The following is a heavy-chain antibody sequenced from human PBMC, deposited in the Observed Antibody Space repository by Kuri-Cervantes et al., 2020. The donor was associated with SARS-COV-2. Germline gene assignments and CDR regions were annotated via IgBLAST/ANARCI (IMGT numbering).Heavy chain of an antibody. Sequence: SETLSLTCTVSGGSISSYYWSWIRQPPGKGLEWIGYIYYSGSTNYNPSLKSRVTISVDTSKNQFSLKLSSVTAADAAVYYCARQGDYGDYWLDPWGQGTLVTVSS. J-gene: IGHJ5*02. V-gene: IGHV4-59*08. CDR3: ARQGDYGDYWLDP. CDR1: GGSISSYY. D-gene: IGHD4-17*01. CDR2: IYYSGST.